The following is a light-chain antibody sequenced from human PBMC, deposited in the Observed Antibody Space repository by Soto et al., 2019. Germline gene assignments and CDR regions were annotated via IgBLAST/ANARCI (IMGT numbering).Light chain of an antibody. CDR1: SSDVGGYNY. V-gene: IGLV2-8*01. CDR2: EVS. J-gene: IGLJ3*02. CDR3: NSYAGSNNWV. Sequence: QSLLTQPPSASGAPGQSVTISCTGTSSDVGGYNYVSWYQQHPGKAPKLMIYEVSKRPSGVPDRFSGSKSGNTASLTVSGLQAEDEADYYCNSYAGSNNWVFGGGTKVTV.